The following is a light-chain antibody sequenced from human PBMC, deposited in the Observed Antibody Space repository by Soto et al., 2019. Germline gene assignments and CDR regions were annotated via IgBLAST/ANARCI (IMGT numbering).Light chain of an antibody. Sequence: EIVLTQSPGTLSLSPGGRATLSCRASLSVSSTYLAWYQQKPGQAPRLLIYGASSRATGIPDRFSGSGSGTDFTLTISRLEPEDFAVYYCQQYGRSWTFGQGTKVEIK. CDR1: LSVSSTY. CDR2: GAS. CDR3: QQYGRSWT. V-gene: IGKV3-20*01. J-gene: IGKJ1*01.